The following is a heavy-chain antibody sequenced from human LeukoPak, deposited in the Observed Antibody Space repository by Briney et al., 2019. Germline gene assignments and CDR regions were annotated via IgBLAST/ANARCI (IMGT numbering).Heavy chain of an antibody. J-gene: IGHJ4*02. V-gene: IGHV1-2*02. Sequence: ASVKVSCKASGYTFTGYYMHWVRQAPGQGLEWMGWINPNSGGTNYAQKFQGRVTMTRDTSISTAYMELSRLRSDDTAVYYCATDVPEWNHSGSSYFDYWGQGTLVTVSS. D-gene: IGHD1-26*01. CDR3: ATDVPEWNHSGSSYFDY. CDR1: GYTFTGYY. CDR2: INPNSGGT.